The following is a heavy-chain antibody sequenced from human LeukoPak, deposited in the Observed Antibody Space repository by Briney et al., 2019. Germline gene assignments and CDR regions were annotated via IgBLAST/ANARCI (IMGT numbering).Heavy chain of an antibody. CDR3: ARRLAAKDAFDI. V-gene: IGHV3-64*01. CDR1: GFTFSSYA. Sequence: GGSLQLSCAASGFTFSSYAMHWVRQAPGKGLEYVSAISSNGGSTYYANSVKGRFTISRDNSKNTLYLQMGSLRAEDMAVYYCARRLAAKDAFDIWGQGTMVTVSS. J-gene: IGHJ3*02. D-gene: IGHD2-21*01. CDR2: ISSNGGST.